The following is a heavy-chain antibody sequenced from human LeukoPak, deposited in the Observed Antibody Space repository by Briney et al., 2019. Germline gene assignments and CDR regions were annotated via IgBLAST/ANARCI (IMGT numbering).Heavy chain of an antibody. Sequence: PSETLSLTCAVYGGPCDDYYWSWIRQTPGKGLEWIGYVYHSAGSTYNPALRGRVTISMDTSENQFSLKMRSVSAADTAVYYCARVGSYDSSGYYFDYWGQGTQVTVSS. J-gene: IGHJ4*02. V-gene: IGHV4-59*01. D-gene: IGHD3-22*01. CDR1: GGPCDDYY. CDR3: ARVGSYDSSGYYFDY. CDR2: VYHSAGS.